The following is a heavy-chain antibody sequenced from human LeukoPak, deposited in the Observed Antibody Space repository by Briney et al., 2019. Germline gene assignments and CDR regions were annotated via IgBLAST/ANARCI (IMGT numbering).Heavy chain of an antibody. J-gene: IGHJ3*02. CDR1: GGSISSYY. CDR3: ARDKRVLRHFDWLFGMDAFDI. V-gene: IGHV4-4*07. Sequence: SETLSLTCTVSGGSISSYYWSWIRQPAGKGLEWIGRIYTSGSTNYNPSLKSRVTMSVDTSKNQFSLKLSSVTAADTAVYYCARDKRVLRHFDWLFGMDAFDIWGQGTMVTVSS. D-gene: IGHD3-9*01. CDR2: IYTSGST.